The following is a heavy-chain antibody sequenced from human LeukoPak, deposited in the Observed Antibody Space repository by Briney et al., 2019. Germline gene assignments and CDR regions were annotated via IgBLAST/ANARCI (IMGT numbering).Heavy chain of an antibody. V-gene: IGHV3-53*01. CDR3: AGTAGYDSSGYVHDAFDI. D-gene: IGHD3-22*01. CDR2: IYSGGST. CDR1: GFTVSSNY. J-gene: IGHJ3*02. Sequence: SGGSLRLSCAASGFTVSSNYMSWVRQAPGKGLEWVSVIYSGGSTYYADSVKGRFTISRDNSKNTLYLQMNSLRAEDTAVYYCAGTAGYDSSGYVHDAFDIWGQGTMVTVSS.